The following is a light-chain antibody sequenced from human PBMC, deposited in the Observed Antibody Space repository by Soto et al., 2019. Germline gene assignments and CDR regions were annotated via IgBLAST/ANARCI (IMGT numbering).Light chain of an antibody. J-gene: IGLJ2*01. V-gene: IGLV3-21*02. CDR3: QVRDGNSDQLV. CDR2: DHG. CDR1: NIGSKS. Sequence: SYVLTQPPSVSVAPGLMARITCGGNNIGSKSVHWYQQKPGQAPVLVVYDHGDRPSGIPEGFSGSKSGNTATLTISRVEAGDEADYYCQVRDGNSDQLVFGGGTKLTVL.